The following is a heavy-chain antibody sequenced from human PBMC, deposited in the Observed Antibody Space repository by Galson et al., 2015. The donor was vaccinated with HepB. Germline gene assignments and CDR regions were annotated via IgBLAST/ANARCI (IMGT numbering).Heavy chain of an antibody. CDR1: GYTFTGYY. Sequence: SVKVSCKASGYTFTGYYMHWVRQAPGQGLEWMGRIDPNSGGTNYAQKFQGRVTMTRDTSISTAYMELSRLRSDDTALYYCARAVIITMIVVVTFYYYYYMDVWGQGTTVTVSS. CDR3: ARAVIITMIVVVTFYYYYYMDV. CDR2: IDPNSGGT. D-gene: IGHD3-22*01. V-gene: IGHV1-2*06. J-gene: IGHJ6*03.